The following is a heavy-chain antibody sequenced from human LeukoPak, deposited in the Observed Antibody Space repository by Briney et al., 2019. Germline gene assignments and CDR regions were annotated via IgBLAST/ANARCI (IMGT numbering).Heavy chain of an antibody. CDR3: AKGSAAGRPYYFDY. V-gene: IGHV3-23*01. J-gene: IGHJ4*02. Sequence: GGSLRLSCAASGFTFGSYAMSWVRQAPGKGLEWVSAITESGGGTYNADSVKGRFTISRDNSKKTLFLQMNSLRAEDTAIYYCAKGSAAGRPYYFDYWGQGTLVTVSS. CDR1: GFTFGSYA. CDR2: ITESGGGT. D-gene: IGHD6-25*01.